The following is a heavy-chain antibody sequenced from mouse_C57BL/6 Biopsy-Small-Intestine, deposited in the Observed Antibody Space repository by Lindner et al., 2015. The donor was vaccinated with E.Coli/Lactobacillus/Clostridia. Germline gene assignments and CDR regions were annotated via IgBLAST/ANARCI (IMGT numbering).Heavy chain of an antibody. Sequence: QLQESGAELVKPGASVKISCIASGYAFSSYWMNWVRQRPGKGLEWIGLIYPGDGDTNYNGKFMGRATLTADKSSSTASMQLSSLTSEDSAVYFCARSYFYGSSWYFDVWGTGTTVTVSS. CDR1: GYAFSSYW. D-gene: IGHD1-1*01. J-gene: IGHJ1*03. CDR3: ARSYFYGSSWYFDV. CDR2: IYPGDGDT. V-gene: IGHV1-80*01.